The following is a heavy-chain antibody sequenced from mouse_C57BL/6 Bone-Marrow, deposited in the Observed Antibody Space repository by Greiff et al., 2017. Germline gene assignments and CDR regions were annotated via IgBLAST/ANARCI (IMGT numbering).Heavy chain of an antibody. CDR3: ARGAGSSPYWYFDV. Sequence: QVQLQQPGAELVRPGASVKLSCKASGYTFTSYWMHWVKQRPGQGLEWIGVIDPSDSYTNYNQKFKGKATLTVDTSSSTAYMQLSLLTSEDSAFYYCARGAGSSPYWYFDVWGTGTTVTVSS. CDR1: GYTFTSYW. J-gene: IGHJ1*03. CDR2: IDPSDSYT. D-gene: IGHD1-1*01. V-gene: IGHV1-59*01.